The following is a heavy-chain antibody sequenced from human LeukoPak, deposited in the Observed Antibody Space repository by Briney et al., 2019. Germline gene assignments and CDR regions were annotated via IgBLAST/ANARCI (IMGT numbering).Heavy chain of an antibody. CDR1: GGSFSYYY. Sequence: SETLSLTCTVSGGSFSYYYWSWLRQPPGKGLEWVGYIYYTGSTDYNSSFKSRVSISIDTSKSQFSLHLSSVTAADTAVYYCARVGRTGSGSYQPFDYWGQGTLVTVSS. J-gene: IGHJ4*02. D-gene: IGHD3-10*01. V-gene: IGHV4-59*08. CDR2: IYYTGST. CDR3: ARVGRTGSGSYQPFDY.